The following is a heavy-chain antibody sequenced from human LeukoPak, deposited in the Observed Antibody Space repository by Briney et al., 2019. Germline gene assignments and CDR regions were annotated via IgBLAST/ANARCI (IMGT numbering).Heavy chain of an antibody. CDR2: IYYSGST. D-gene: IGHD6-13*01. J-gene: IGHJ5*02. CDR3: ARGRVAAAGTLLNH. Sequence: SETLSLTCTVSGGSISSYYWSWIRQPPGKGLEWIGYIYYSGSTNYNPSLKSRVTISVDTSKNQFSLKLSSVTAADTAVYYCARGRVAAAGTLLNHWGQGTLVTVSS. CDR1: GGSISSYY. V-gene: IGHV4-59*12.